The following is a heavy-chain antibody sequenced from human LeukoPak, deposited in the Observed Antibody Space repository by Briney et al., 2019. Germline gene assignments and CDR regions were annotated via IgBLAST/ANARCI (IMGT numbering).Heavy chain of an antibody. J-gene: IGHJ4*02. CDR1: GFTVSSNY. V-gene: IGHV3-11*03. CDR2: ISSSSGFT. D-gene: IGHD1-14*01. Sequence: GGSLRLSCAASGFTVSSNYMSWVRQAPGKGLEWVSYISSSSGFTNYADSVKGRFTIFRDNAKNSLYLQMNSLRAEDTAVYYCARNGGGYIRDPYYFDYWGQGTLVTVSS. CDR3: ARNGGGYIRDPYYFDY.